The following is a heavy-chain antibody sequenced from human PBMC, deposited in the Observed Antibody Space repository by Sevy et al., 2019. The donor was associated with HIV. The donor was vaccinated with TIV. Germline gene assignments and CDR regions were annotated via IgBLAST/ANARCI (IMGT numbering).Heavy chain of an antibody. Sequence: GESLKISCKGSGYSFSSHWIGWVRHMPGKGLEWVGIVVPEDSSTRYSPSFEGQVTFSADKSTSTAYLQWSSLKASDTAIYYCATSRSGYFDRSGYYIYWGQGTLVTVSS. CDR2: VVPEDSST. V-gene: IGHV5-51*01. J-gene: IGHJ4*02. CDR3: ATSRSGYFDRSGYYIY. D-gene: IGHD3-22*01. CDR1: GYSFSSHW.